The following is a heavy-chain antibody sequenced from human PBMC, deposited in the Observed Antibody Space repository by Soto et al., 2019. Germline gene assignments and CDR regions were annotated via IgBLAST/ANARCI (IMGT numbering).Heavy chain of an antibody. J-gene: IGHJ4*02. CDR3: ARVGEETSGYVGF. V-gene: IGHV1-69*01. CDR1: GGTFSSSA. Sequence: QVLMEHSGGEVRKPGSSVKVSCKASGGTFSSSAISWVRQAPGQGLEWMGRIIPIFGTANYAQKFQGRVTITADESTSTAFMELRSLRSEDSGIYYCARVGEETSGYVGFWGQGTLVTVSS. D-gene: IGHD3-10*01. CDR2: IIPIFGTA.